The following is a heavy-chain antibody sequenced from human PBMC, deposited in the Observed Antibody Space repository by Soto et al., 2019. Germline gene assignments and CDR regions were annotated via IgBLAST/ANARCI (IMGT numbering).Heavy chain of an antibody. CDR2: IWYDGSNK. D-gene: IGHD4-17*01. J-gene: IGHJ5*02. Sequence: QVQLVESGGGVVQPGRSLRLSCAASGFTFSSYGMHWVRQAPGKGLEWVAVIWYDGSNKYYADYVKGPFTISRDNSKNTLYLEMNSLRAEDTAVYYCAIDTVTIYGDAQMYWFDPWGQGTLGTVSS. CDR1: GFTFSSYG. V-gene: IGHV3-33*01. CDR3: AIDTVTIYGDAQMYWFDP.